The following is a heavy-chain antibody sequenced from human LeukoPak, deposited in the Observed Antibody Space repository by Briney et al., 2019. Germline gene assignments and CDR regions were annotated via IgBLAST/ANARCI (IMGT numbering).Heavy chain of an antibody. D-gene: IGHD4-17*01. Sequence: SVKVSCKASGGTFSSYAISWVRQAPGQGLEWMGRIIPILNIANYTQKFQGRVTMTADKSTSTAYMELSSLRSEDTAVYYCARGLRATVTNPFDYWGQGTLVTVSS. J-gene: IGHJ4*02. CDR3: ARGLRATVTNPFDY. CDR1: GGTFSSYA. CDR2: IIPILNIA. V-gene: IGHV1-69*04.